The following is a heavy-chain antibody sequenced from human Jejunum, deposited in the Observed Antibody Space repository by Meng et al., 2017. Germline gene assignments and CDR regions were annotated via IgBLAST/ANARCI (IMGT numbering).Heavy chain of an antibody. V-gene: IGHV3-30*18. CDR1: GFTFSSYA. CDR2: RSSDGSDK. D-gene: IGHD1-26*01. CDR3: AKGVGRSAPLSRYLDS. Sequence: QVNLVASGGGVVQPGGSLRLSCAASGFTFSSYAMHWVRQAPGEGLEWVALRSSDGSDKYYADSVKGRFTISGDSSKETLYLQLNDLRPDDTAVYYCAKGVGRSAPLSRYLDSWGLGTLVTVSS. J-gene: IGHJ4*02.